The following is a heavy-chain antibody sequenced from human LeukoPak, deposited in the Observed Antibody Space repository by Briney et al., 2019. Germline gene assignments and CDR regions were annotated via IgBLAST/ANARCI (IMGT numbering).Heavy chain of an antibody. CDR3: AKLTTWNTHYPIDY. V-gene: IGHV3-30*02. Sequence: TGGSLRLSCAASGITFSTSGMHWVRQAPGKGLEWVAFIWSDGSNKYHADSVKGRFTISRDNSKNTLYLQMNSLRAEDTALYYCAKLTTWNTHYPIDYWGQGTLVTVSS. J-gene: IGHJ4*02. CDR1: GITFSTSG. D-gene: IGHD4-17*01. CDR2: IWSDGSNK.